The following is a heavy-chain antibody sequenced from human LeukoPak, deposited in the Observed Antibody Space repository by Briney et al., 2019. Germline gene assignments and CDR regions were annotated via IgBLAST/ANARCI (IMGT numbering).Heavy chain of an antibody. D-gene: IGHD3-16*01. CDR2: INPNSGGT. CDR1: GYTFTGYY. CDR3: ARLEAGNPFTSFDY. Sequence: GASVKVSCKASGYTFTGYYMHWVRQAPGQGLEWMGWINPNSGGTNYAQKFQGRVTMTRDTSISTAYMELSRLRSDDTAVYYCARLEAGNPFTSFDYWGQGTLVTVSS. V-gene: IGHV1-2*02. J-gene: IGHJ4*02.